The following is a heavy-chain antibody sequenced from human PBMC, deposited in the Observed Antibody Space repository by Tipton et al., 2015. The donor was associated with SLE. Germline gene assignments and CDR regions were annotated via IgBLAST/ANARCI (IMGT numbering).Heavy chain of an antibody. V-gene: IGHV5-51*01. J-gene: IGHJ4*02. D-gene: IGHD3-10*01. CDR3: ARHLSGYYGPSFDY. CDR1: GYNFTNYW. Sequence: QSGPEVKKPGESLKISCQGSGYNFTNYWIAWVRQMPGKGLEWMGIIYPSDSDTRYSPSFQGQVTISADKSISTAYLQWSSLKASDTAMYYCARHLSGYYGPSFDYWGQGTLVTVSS. CDR2: IYPSDSDT.